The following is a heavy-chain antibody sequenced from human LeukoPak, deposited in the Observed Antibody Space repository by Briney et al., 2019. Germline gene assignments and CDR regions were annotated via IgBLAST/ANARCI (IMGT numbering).Heavy chain of an antibody. CDR2: INPNSGGT. CDR3: ARVNPGSWGVLLPRRAFDI. CDR1: GYTFTGYY. Sequence: ASVKVSCKASGYTFTGYYMHWVRQAPGQGLEWMGRINPNSGGTNYAQKFQGRVTMTRDTSISTAYMELSRLRSDDTAVYYCARVNPGSWGVLLPRRAFDIWGQGTMVTVSS. J-gene: IGHJ3*02. V-gene: IGHV1-2*06. D-gene: IGHD3-16*01.